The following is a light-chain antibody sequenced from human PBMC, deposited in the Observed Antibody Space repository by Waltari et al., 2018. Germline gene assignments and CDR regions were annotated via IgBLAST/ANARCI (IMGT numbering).Light chain of an antibody. CDR1: LSVNSY. CDR3: QQHENWPLT. CDR2: GAS. V-gene: IGKV3-15*01. J-gene: IGKJ4*01. Sequence: IVMTQSPATLSVSPGERATLSCRASLSVNSYLAWYQQKPGQAPRLLIHGASTRATGVPARFSGSGFGTEFTLTISSLQSEDFAVYYCQQHENWPLTFGGGTKVEIK.